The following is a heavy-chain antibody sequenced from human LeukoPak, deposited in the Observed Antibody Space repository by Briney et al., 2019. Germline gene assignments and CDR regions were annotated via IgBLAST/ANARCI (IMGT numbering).Heavy chain of an antibody. D-gene: IGHD3-22*01. CDR2: IIPIFGTA. J-gene: IGHJ4*02. Sequence: ASVKVSCKASGGTFISYAISGVRQAPGQGLEGMGGIIPIFGTANYAQKYQGRVTITTDESTSTAYMELSSLRSEDTAVYYCARDLGGFGSSGYYGDYWGQGTLVTVSS. CDR1: GGTFISYA. V-gene: IGHV1-69*05. CDR3: ARDLGGFGSSGYYGDY.